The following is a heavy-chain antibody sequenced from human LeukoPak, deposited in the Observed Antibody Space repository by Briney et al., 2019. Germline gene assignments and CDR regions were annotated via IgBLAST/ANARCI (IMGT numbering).Heavy chain of an antibody. Sequence: ASVKVSCKASGYAFTSHHMNWVRETPGQGLEWMGRINPSGGSTTYAQRFQGRVTMTRDTSTSTVYMELSSLRSDDTAVYFCARDSYYDSSGSVDYWGQGTLVTVSS. D-gene: IGHD3-22*01. V-gene: IGHV1-46*01. CDR3: ARDSYYDSSGSVDY. CDR2: INPSGGST. CDR1: GYAFTSHH. J-gene: IGHJ4*02.